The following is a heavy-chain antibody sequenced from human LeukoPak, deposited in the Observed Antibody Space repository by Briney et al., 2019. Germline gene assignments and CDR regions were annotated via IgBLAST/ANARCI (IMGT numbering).Heavy chain of an antibody. CDR2: ISAYSGNT. D-gene: IGHD3-22*01. V-gene: IGHV1-18*01. CDR1: GYTFTSYG. CDR3: ARVDYYDSSGRTTYYFDY. J-gene: IGHJ4*02. Sequence: ASVKVSCKASGYTFTSYGISWVRQAPGQGLEWMGWISAYSGNTNYAQKLQGRVTMTTDTSTSTAYMELRSLRSDDTAVYYCARVDYYDSSGRTTYYFDYWGQGTLVTVSS.